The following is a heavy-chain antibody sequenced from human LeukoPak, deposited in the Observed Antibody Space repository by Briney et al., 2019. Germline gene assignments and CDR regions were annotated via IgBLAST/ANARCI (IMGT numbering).Heavy chain of an antibody. CDR2: LYSDGNT. CDR1: GFTVITND. Sequence: PGGSLRLSCAASGFTVITNDMTWVRQAPGKGPNWVSFLYSDGNTKYADSVQGRFTISRDNSKNTLYLEMNSLSPDDTAVYYCARGVEPLAANTLAYWGQGTLVTVSS. V-gene: IGHV3-53*01. D-gene: IGHD1-14*01. J-gene: IGHJ4*02. CDR3: ARGVEPLAANTLAY.